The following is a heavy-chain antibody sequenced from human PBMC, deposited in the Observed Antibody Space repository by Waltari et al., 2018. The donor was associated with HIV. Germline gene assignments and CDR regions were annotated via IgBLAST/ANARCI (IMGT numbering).Heavy chain of an antibody. CDR2: INPNSGVQ. CDR1: GYTFTGYY. Sequence: QVQLVQSGAEVKKPGASVKVSCKASGYTFTGYYMHWVRQAPGQGLEWMGWINPNSGVQNYARKLQGRVTMTRDTSISTAYMELSRLRSDDTAVYYCARDLFDILTGYTFAPGYWGQGTLVTVSS. D-gene: IGHD3-9*01. V-gene: IGHV1-2*02. J-gene: IGHJ4*02. CDR3: ARDLFDILTGYTFAPGY.